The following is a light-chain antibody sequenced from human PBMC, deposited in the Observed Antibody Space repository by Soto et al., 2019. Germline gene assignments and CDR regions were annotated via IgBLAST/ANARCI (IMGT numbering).Light chain of an antibody. CDR2: DVS. J-gene: IGLJ2*01. CDR3: SSYTSISSVV. V-gene: IGLV2-14*03. Sequence: QSALTQPASVSGSPGQSITISCTGTSSDVGGYNYVSWYQQHPGKAPKLMIYDVSNRPSGVSNRFSGSKSGNTASLTISGLQAEDEADYYCSSYTSISSVVSGGGTKLTVL. CDR1: SSDVGGYNY.